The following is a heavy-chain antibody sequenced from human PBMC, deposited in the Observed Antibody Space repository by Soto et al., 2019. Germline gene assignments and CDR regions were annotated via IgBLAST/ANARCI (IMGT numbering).Heavy chain of an antibody. D-gene: IGHD1-1*01. CDR3: AKDQDDGYYYYYYMDV. Sequence: GGSLRLSCAASGFTFSSYGMHWVRQAPGKGLEWVAVISYDGSNKYYADSVKGRFTISRDNSKNTLYLQMNSLRAEDTAVYYCAKDQDDGYYYYYYMDVWGKGTTVTVSS. J-gene: IGHJ6*03. V-gene: IGHV3-30*18. CDR2: ISYDGSNK. CDR1: GFTFSSYG.